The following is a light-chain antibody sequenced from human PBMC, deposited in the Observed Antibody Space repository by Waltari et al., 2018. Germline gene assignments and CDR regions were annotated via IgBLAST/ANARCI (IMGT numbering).Light chain of an antibody. CDR3: QTGGHGTWV. CDR1: SAYSSTA. V-gene: IGLV4-69*01. CDR2: VNRDGSH. J-gene: IGLJ3*02. Sequence: HLVLTQSPSASASLGASVTLTCTLSSAYSSTAIAWHQQQPEKGPRYLMTVNRDGSHSKGGGIPDRFSGSGSGAERYLTISSLQSEDEADYYCQTGGHGTWVFGGGTKLTVL.